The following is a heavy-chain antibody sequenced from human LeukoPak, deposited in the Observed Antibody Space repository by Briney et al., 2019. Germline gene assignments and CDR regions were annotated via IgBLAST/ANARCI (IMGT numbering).Heavy chain of an antibody. D-gene: IGHD3-3*01. CDR1: GGSISSSSYY. Sequence: SETLSLTCTVSGGSISSSSYYWGWIRQPPGKGLEWIGSIYYSGSTYYNPSLKSRVTISVDTSKNQFSLKLSSVTAADTAVYYCARDIPNYDFWSGYHTGCFDYWGQGTLVTVSS. CDR3: ARDIPNYDFWSGYHTGCFDY. V-gene: IGHV4-39*07. J-gene: IGHJ4*02. CDR2: IYYSGST.